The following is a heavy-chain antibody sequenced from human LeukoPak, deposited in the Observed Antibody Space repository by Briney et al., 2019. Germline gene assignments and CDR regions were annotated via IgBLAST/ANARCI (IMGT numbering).Heavy chain of an antibody. Sequence: GGSLRLSCAASGFTFSSYSMNWVRQAPGKGLEWVSYISSSSSTIYYADSVKGRFTISRDNAKNSLYLQMNSLRAEDTAVYYCARETYDSSGYYYVVGDYWGQGTLVTVSS. D-gene: IGHD3-22*01. CDR1: GFTFSSYS. CDR3: ARETYDSSGYYYVVGDY. V-gene: IGHV3-48*01. CDR2: ISSSSSTI. J-gene: IGHJ4*02.